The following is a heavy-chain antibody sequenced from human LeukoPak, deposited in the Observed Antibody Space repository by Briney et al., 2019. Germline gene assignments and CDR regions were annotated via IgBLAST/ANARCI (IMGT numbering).Heavy chain of an antibody. CDR3: ARVNVTFFDY. CDR1: GGSITSINW. V-gene: IGHV4-4*02. J-gene: IGHJ4*02. D-gene: IGHD2-21*02. CDR2: IYHSGTT. Sequence: SGTLSLTCTVSGGSITSINWWSWVRQPPGKGLEWIGEIYHSGTTNYNPSLESRITISVDKSKKQFSLKLNSVTAADTAVYYCARVNVTFFDYWGQGTLVTVSS.